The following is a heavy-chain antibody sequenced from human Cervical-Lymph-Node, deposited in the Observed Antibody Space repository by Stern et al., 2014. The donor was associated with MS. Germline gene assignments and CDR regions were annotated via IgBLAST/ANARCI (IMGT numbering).Heavy chain of an antibody. D-gene: IGHD6-19*01. CDR2: ISGTGGTT. CDR1: GFTFSSYA. CDR3: ARRDSSPDY. Sequence: EVHLVESGGGLVQPGGSLRLSCVASGFTFSSYAMTWVRQAPGKGPEWVSAISGTGGTTNYADSVRGRFTISRDNSKNTLHLQMDSLRVEDTALYYCARRDSSPDYWGQGTRVAVSS. V-gene: IGHV3-23*04. J-gene: IGHJ4*02.